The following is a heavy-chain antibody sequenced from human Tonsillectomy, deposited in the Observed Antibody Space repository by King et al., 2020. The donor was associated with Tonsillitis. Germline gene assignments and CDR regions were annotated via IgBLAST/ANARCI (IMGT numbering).Heavy chain of an antibody. J-gene: IGHJ4*02. CDR3: ARQREIYGSGSFPLGY. CDR1: GFTFSSYA. CDR2: ISNDGTNQ. D-gene: IGHD3-10*01. V-gene: IGHV3-30-3*01. Sequence: QLVQSGGGVVQPGRSLRLSCAASGFTFSSYAMHWVRQAPGKGLEWVALISNDGTNQYYADSMQGRFTISRDNSKNTLFLQLHSLRADDAALYYCARQREIYGSGSFPLGYWGQGTLVTVSS.